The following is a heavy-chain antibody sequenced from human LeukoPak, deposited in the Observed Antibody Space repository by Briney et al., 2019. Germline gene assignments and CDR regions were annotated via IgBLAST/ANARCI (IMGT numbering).Heavy chain of an antibody. CDR1: GFTFSDYY. Sequence: GGSLRLSCAASGFTFSDYYMSWIRQAPGKGLEWVSYISSSGSTIYYADSVKGRFTISRDNAKNSLYLQMNSLRAEDTAVYYCAKPIVGPTARFEYWGQGTLVTVSS. J-gene: IGHJ4*02. CDR3: AKPIVGPTARFEY. V-gene: IGHV3-11*01. CDR2: ISSSGSTI. D-gene: IGHD1-26*01.